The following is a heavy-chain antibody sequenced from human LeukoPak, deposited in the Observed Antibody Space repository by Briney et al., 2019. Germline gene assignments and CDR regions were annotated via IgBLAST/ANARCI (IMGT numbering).Heavy chain of an antibody. D-gene: IGHD3-22*01. Sequence: ASVKVSCKASGYTFTGYYMHWVRQAPGQGLEWMGWINPNSGGTNYAQKFQGRVTMTRDTSISTAYMELSRLRSDDTAVYYCARVDYYDSSGYYPYWGHGTLVTVSS. V-gene: IGHV1-2*02. CDR1: GYTFTGYY. CDR2: INPNSGGT. CDR3: ARVDYYDSSGYYPY. J-gene: IGHJ4*01.